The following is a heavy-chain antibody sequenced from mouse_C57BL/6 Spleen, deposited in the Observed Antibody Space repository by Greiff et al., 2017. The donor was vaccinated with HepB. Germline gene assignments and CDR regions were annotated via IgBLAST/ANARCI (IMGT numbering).Heavy chain of an antibody. V-gene: IGHV1-69*01. CDR3: ARGYYGNIQPMDY. CDR2: IDPSDSYT. D-gene: IGHD2-1*01. Sequence: QVQLQQSGAELVMPGASVKLSCKASGYTFTSYWMHWVKQRPGQGLEWIGEIDPSDSYTNYNQKFKGKSTLTVDNYSSTAYMQLSSLTSEDSAVYYCARGYYGNIQPMDYWGQGTSVTVSS. CDR1: GYTFTSYW. J-gene: IGHJ4*01.